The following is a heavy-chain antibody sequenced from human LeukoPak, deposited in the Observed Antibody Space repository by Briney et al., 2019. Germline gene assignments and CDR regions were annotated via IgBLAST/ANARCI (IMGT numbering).Heavy chain of an antibody. J-gene: IGHJ4*02. Sequence: GGSLRLSCAASGFAVSNYYMSWVRQAPGKGPEWVSLIYSSGSTYYADSVKGRFTIPRDNSKNTLYLQMNSLRAEDTAVYYCAKSNTVTTRDYFDYWGQGTLVTVSS. CDR1: GFAVSNYY. V-gene: IGHV3-53*01. CDR2: IYSSGST. CDR3: AKSNTVTTRDYFDY. D-gene: IGHD4-17*01.